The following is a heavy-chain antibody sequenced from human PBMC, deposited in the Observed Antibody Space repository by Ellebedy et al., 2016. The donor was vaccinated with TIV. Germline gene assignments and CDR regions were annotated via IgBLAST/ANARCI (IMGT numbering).Heavy chain of an antibody. CDR3: AREGDFVVVNDRYLSYFDL. J-gene: IGHJ4*02. Sequence: AASVNVSCKASGYNFATNGINWVRQAPGQGLEWMGWISIYNGAAKSAQKFQDRLSMIRDTSTSTAYMDLRSLRPDDSSVYFCAREGDFVVVNDRYLSYFDLWGQGTLVTVS. CDR1: GYNFATNG. CDR2: ISIYNGAA. D-gene: IGHD2-21*01. V-gene: IGHV1-18*04.